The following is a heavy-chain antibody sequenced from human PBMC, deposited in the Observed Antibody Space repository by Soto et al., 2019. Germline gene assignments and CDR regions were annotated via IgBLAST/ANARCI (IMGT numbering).Heavy chain of an antibody. V-gene: IGHV3-53*01. Sequence: EVQLVESGGGLVQPGGSLRLSCAASGFTVSNNYMIWFRLPPGKGLEWVSLIYSGGTTYYADSVKGRFTISRDNSKNTLYLQMTSLRVVDTAVYYCARNGWGMATVGMWGPGTVVTVSS. CDR1: GFTVSNNY. J-gene: IGHJ4*02. CDR3: ARNGWGMATVGM. CDR2: IYSGGTT. D-gene: IGHD1-26*01.